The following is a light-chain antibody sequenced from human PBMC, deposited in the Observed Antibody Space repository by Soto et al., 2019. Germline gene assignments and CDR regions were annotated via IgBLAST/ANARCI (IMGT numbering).Light chain of an antibody. CDR2: KAS. Sequence: DIQMTKSPSTLSASVGDRGTITCRASQSISSWLAWYQQKPGKAPKLLIYKASSLESGVPSRFSGSGSGTEFTLTISSLQPDDFATYYCQQYNSYLYTFGQGTKVDIK. J-gene: IGKJ2*01. V-gene: IGKV1-5*03. CDR1: QSISSW. CDR3: QQYNSYLYT.